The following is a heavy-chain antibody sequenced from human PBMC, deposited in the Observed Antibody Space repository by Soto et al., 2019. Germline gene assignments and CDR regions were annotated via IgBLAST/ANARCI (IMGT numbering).Heavy chain of an antibody. J-gene: IGHJ5*02. V-gene: IGHV3-23*01. CDR2: ISGSGGST. D-gene: IGHD2-2*01. Sequence: PGGSLRLSCAASGFTFSSYAMSWVRQAPGKGLEWVSAISGSGGSTYYADSVKGRFTISRDNSKNTLYLQMNSLRAEDTAVYYCAKAAWGVPTFIVVVPAAVVGFDPWGQGTLVPVSS. CDR1: GFTFSSYA. CDR3: AKAAWGVPTFIVVVPAAVVGFDP.